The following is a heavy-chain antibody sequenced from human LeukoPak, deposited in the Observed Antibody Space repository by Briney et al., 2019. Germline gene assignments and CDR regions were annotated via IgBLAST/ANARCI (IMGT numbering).Heavy chain of an antibody. V-gene: IGHV4-34*01. J-gene: IGHJ4*02. CDR3: ASQIVVVPAARFDY. CDR1: GGSFSGYY. D-gene: IGHD2-2*01. CDR2: INHSGST. Sequence: SETLSLTCAVYGGSFSGYYWSWIRQPPGKGLEWIGEINHSGSTNYNPSLKSRVTISVDTSKNQFSLKLSSVTAADTAVYYCASQIVVVPAARFDYWGQGTLVTVSS.